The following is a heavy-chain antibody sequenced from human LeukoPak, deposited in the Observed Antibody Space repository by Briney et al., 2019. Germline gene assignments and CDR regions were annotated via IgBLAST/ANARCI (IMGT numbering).Heavy chain of an antibody. Sequence: GGPLRLYCATTGFTISNYAMSWVRQAPGKGLEWLSTIGSGGGTYYADSVKGRFTISRDNSKNTLILQMSSLRVEDTALYYCAKRHCRGGTCYSDSYYLDVWGKGTTVTVSS. J-gene: IGHJ6*03. D-gene: IGHD2-15*01. V-gene: IGHV3-23*01. CDR2: IGSGGGT. CDR1: GFTISNYA. CDR3: AKRHCRGGTCYSDSYYLDV.